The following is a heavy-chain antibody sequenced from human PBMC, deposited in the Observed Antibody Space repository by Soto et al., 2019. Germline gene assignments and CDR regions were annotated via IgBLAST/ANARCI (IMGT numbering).Heavy chain of an antibody. CDR3: ARDKALHNAALTMAY. Sequence: QVQLVQSGAEVKKPGSSVKVSCKASGDSFSSYIIGWVRQAPGQGLEWMGRIIPFASIPNYAQKFQGRLTLTADKSTSTAYMELRSLTSEDTAVYYCARDKALHNAALTMAYWGQGTLVTVSS. V-gene: IGHV1-69*04. CDR2: IIPFASIP. CDR1: GDSFSSYI. D-gene: IGHD6-13*01. J-gene: IGHJ4*02.